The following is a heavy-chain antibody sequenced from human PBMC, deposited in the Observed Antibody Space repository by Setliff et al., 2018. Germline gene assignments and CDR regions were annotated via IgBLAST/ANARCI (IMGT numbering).Heavy chain of an antibody. V-gene: IGHV3-48*03. Sequence: GGSLRLSFAASGFTFSNSEMNWVRQAPGKGLEWIAFINRGGSIIYYADSVKGRFTISRDNAKNSLFLQMDSLRAEDTAVYYCASGVPREYYDSSGSSMLDYWGQGTLVTVSS. D-gene: IGHD3-22*01. CDR3: ASGVPREYYDSSGSSMLDY. CDR1: GFTFSNSE. CDR2: INRGGSII. J-gene: IGHJ4*02.